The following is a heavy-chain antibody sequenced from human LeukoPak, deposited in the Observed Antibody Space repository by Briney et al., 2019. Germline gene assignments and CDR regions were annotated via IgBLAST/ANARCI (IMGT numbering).Heavy chain of an antibody. D-gene: IGHD3-10*01. CDR1: GFTFDDYA. Sequence: GGSLRLSCAASGFTFDDYAMHWVRQAPAKGMEWVSLISWEGQTTYYAGSVRGRFTVSRDNSKNSLFLEMKSLTTDDTAFYYCTRDTDFGSPTNYFDHWGQGTLVSVSS. CDR2: ISWEGQTT. CDR3: TRDTDFGSPTNYFDH. J-gene: IGHJ4*02. V-gene: IGHV3-43*01.